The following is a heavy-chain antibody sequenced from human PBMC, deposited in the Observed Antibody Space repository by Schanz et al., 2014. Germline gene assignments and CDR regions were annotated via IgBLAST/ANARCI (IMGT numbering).Heavy chain of an antibody. Sequence: EVQLVQSGGGLVQPGGSLRLSCAASGFTFDDYAMSWVRQAPGKGLEWVSAINWSDGSTGYADSVKGRFTISRDNGKNSLYLQMNSLRAEDTALYYCARDFPYVSGRYYKGFGYWGQGTLVTVSS. CDR3: ARDFPYVSGRYYKGFGY. CDR1: GFTFDDYA. D-gene: IGHD3-10*01. J-gene: IGHJ4*02. CDR2: INWSDGST. V-gene: IGHV3-20*04.